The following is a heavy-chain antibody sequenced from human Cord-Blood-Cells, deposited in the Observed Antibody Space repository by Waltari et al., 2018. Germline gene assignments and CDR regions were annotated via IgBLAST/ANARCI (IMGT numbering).Heavy chain of an antibody. V-gene: IGHV1-2*02. J-gene: IGHJ4*02. D-gene: IGHD6-6*01. Sequence: QVQLVQSGAEVKKPGASVKVSCKASGYTFTGYYMHWVRQAPGQGLEWMGWINPNSGGTNDAQKFQGRVTMTRDTSISTAYMELSRLRSDDTAVYYCARGYSSSSHYFDYWGQGTLVTVSS. CDR1: GYTFTGYY. CDR2: INPNSGGT. CDR3: ARGYSSSSHYFDY.